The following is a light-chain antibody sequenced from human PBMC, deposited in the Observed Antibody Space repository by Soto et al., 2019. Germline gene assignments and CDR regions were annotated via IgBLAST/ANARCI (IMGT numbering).Light chain of an antibody. CDR3: SSYTSSSTLPLYV. CDR2: DVS. J-gene: IGLJ1*01. V-gene: IGLV2-14*01. Sequence: QSALTQPASVSGSPGQSITISCTGTSSDVGGYNYVSWYQQHPGKAPKPMIYDVSNRPSGVSNRFSGSKSGNTASLTISGLQAEDEADYYCSSYTSSSTLPLYVFGTGTKLTVL. CDR1: SSDVGGYNY.